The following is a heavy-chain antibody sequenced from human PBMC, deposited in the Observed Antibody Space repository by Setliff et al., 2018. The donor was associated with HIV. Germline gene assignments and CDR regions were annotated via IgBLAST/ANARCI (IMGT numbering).Heavy chain of an antibody. CDR2: VFYTGFA. Sequence: TLSLTCTVSGDSIRGYYWSWIRQPPGKGLEWMGYVFYTGFAAYNPSLKSRLTISVDTSKSQFSLRLTSVTAADTAIYYCARQVSIPGVAITPVDYWGQGARVTVSS. CDR1: GDSIRGYY. D-gene: IGHD5-12*01. CDR3: ARQVSIPGVAITPVDY. J-gene: IGHJ4*02. V-gene: IGHV4-59*08.